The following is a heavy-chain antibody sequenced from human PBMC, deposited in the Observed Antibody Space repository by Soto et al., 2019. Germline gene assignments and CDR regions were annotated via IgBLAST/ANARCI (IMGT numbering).Heavy chain of an antibody. CDR3: ARAPLLGDYVWGSYRYKSWFDP. V-gene: IGHV1-3*01. Sequence: ASVKVSCKAAGYTFTSYALPWVRQAPGQTLEWMGWINAGNGNTKYSQKFQGRVTITRDTSASTAYMELSSLRSEDTAVYYCARAPLLGDYVWGSYRYKSWFDPWGQGTLVTSPQ. J-gene: IGHJ5*02. CDR1: GYTFTSYA. CDR2: INAGNGNT. D-gene: IGHD3-16*02.